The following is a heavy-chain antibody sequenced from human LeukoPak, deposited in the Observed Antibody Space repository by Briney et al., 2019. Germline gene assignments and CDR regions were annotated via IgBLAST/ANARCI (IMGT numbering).Heavy chain of an antibody. CDR1: GGTFSSYA. D-gene: IGHD3-22*01. J-gene: IGHJ4*02. CDR2: IIPILGTA. Sequence: ASVKVSCKASGGTFSSYAISWVRQAPGQGLEWMGGIIPILGTANYAQKFQGRVTITADESTSTAYMELSSLRSEDTAVYYCARSNDSSGYLGFQPIDYWGQGTLVTVSS. CDR3: ARSNDSSGYLGFQPIDY. V-gene: IGHV1-69*13.